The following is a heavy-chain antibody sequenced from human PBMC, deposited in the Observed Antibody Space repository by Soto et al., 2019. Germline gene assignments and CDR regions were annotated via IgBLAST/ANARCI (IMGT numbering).Heavy chain of an antibody. D-gene: IGHD3-10*01. V-gene: IGHV3-30*04. J-gene: IGHJ4*02. CDR2: ISYVGSNK. Sequence: QVQLVESGGGVVQPGRSLRLSCAASGFTFSSYAMHWVRQAPGKGLEWVAVISYVGSNKYYADSVKGRFTISSDNSKNTMCLQMDGLRAEDRAVYYCARFFGGDTPLWFGYWGQGTLVTVSS. CDR3: ARFFGGDTPLWFGY. CDR1: GFTFSSYA.